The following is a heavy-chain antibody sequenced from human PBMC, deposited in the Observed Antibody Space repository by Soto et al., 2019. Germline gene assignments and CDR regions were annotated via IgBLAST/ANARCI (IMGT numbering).Heavy chain of an antibody. CDR1: GGSISSYY. J-gene: IGHJ6*02. CDR2: IYYSGST. V-gene: IGHV4-59*01. Sequence: LSLTCTVSGGSISSYYWSWIRQPPGKGLEWIGYIYYSGSTNYNPSLKSRVTISVDTSKNQFSLKLSSVTAADTAVYYCARDRSYSSSWSTPNYYYYGMDVWGQGTTVTVSS. D-gene: IGHD6-13*01. CDR3: ARDRSYSSSWSTPNYYYYGMDV.